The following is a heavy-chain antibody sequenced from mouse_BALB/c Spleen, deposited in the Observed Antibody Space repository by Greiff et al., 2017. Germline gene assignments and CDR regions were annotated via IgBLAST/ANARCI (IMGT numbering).Heavy chain of an antibody. V-gene: IGHV5-12-1*01. CDR3: ARQEDIYDGYYGGYFDY. CDR2: ISSGGGST. CDR1: GFAFSSYD. Sequence: EVKVVESGGGLVKPGGSLKLSCAASGFAFSSYDMSWVRQTPEKRLEWVAYISSGGGSTYYPDTVKGRFTISRDNAKNTLYLQMSSLKSEDTAMYYCARQEDIYDGYYGGYFDYWGQGTTLTVSS. J-gene: IGHJ2*01. D-gene: IGHD2-3*01.